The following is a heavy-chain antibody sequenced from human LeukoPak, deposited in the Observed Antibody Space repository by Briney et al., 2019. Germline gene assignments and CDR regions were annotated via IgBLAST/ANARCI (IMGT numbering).Heavy chain of an antibody. J-gene: IGHJ6*03. CDR3: ARGRIAARPYYYYYMDV. Sequence: SETLSLTCTVSGGSISSGDYYWSWIRQPPGKGLEWIGYIYYSGSTNYNPSLKSRVTISVDTSKNQFSLKLSSVTAADTAVYYCARGRIAARPYYYYYMDVWGKGTTVTVSS. CDR1: GGSISSGDYY. V-gene: IGHV4-61*08. D-gene: IGHD6-6*01. CDR2: IYYSGST.